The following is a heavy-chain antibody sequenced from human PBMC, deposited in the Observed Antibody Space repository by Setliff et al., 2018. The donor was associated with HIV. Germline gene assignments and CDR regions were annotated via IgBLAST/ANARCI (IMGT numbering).Heavy chain of an antibody. J-gene: IGHJ6*03. Sequence: PSETLSLTCNVSGGSFSSYYWSWIRQPAGKALEWIGRMYTSGSTNYNPSLKSRVSISVDASKDQFSLRLSSVTAADTAVYSCARASWFSSSSGDYYYMDVWGKGATVTVSS. D-gene: IGHD6-6*01. CDR2: MYTSGST. CDR1: GGSFSSYY. V-gene: IGHV4-4*07. CDR3: ARASWFSSSSGDYYYMDV.